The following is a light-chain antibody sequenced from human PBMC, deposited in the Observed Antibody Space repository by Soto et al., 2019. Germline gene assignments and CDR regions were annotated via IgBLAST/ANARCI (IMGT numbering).Light chain of an antibody. CDR1: QSISSD. V-gene: IGKV3-15*01. J-gene: IGKJ5*01. CDR2: GAS. Sequence: EIVLTQSPATLSLSPGERATLSCRASQSISSDYLAWYQQKPGQAPRLPIYGASTRATGIPARFSGSGSGTEFTLTISSLQSEDFAVYYCQQYNNWPPITFGQGTRLEIK. CDR3: QQYNNWPPIT.